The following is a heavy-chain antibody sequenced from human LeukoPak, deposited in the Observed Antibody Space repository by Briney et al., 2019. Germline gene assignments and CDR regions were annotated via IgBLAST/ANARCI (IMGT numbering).Heavy chain of an antibody. J-gene: IGHJ6*02. CDR3: AKGRREYYYDYYAMDV. Sequence: GGSLRLSCAASGFTFSKYVMSWVRQAPGKGLEWVSVISGSGGRTANADSVKGRFTISRDNSKNTLYLQMNSLRAEDTAVYYCAKGRREYYYDYYAMDVWGQGTTVTVSS. CDR1: GFTFSKYV. CDR2: ISGSGGRT. V-gene: IGHV3-23*01.